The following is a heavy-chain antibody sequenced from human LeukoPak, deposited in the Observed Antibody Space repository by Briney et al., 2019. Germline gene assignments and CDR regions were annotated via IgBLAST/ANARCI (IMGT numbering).Heavy chain of an antibody. D-gene: IGHD3-22*01. CDR3: ARHRSGYYSSAIDY. CDR1: GGSISSYY. J-gene: IGHJ4*02. V-gene: IGHV4-59*08. CDR2: IYYSGST. Sequence: SETLSLTCTVSGGSISSYYWSWIRQPPGKGLEWIGYIYYSGSTYYNPSLRSRVTISVDTSKNQFSLKLSSVTAADTAVYYCARHRSGYYSSAIDYWGQGTLVTVSS.